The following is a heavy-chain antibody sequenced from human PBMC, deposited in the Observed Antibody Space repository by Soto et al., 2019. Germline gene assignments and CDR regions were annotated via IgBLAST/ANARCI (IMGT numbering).Heavy chain of an antibody. D-gene: IGHD6-19*01. J-gene: IGHJ4*02. CDR3: AKEGPYSSGWSAFDY. Sequence: QVQLVESGGGVVQPGRSLRLSCAASGFIFSTSAMHWVRQAPGKGLEWVAGISYDVSKTYHADSVKGRFTISRDNSKNTLYLQRNSLRGDDTAVYYCAKEGPYSSGWSAFDYWGQGTLVTVSS. V-gene: IGHV3-30*18. CDR2: ISYDVSKT. CDR1: GFIFSTSA.